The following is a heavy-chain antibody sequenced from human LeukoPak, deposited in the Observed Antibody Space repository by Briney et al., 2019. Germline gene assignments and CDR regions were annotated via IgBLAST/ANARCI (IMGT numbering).Heavy chain of an antibody. CDR1: GGSISSSSHY. V-gene: IGHV4-39*01. Sequence: SETLSLTCTVSGGSISSSSHYWGWIRQPPGKGLEWIGSIYYSGSTYYNPSLKSRVTISGDTSKHQFSLKLTSVTAADTAVYYCARHKAYYDSLTGYYSAASYYFYYWGQGTLVTVSS. D-gene: IGHD3-9*01. CDR2: IYYSGST. J-gene: IGHJ4*02. CDR3: ARHKAYYDSLTGYYSAASYYFYY.